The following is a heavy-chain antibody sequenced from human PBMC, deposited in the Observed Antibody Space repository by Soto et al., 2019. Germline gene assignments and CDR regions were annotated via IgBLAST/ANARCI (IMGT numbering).Heavy chain of an antibody. CDR1: GYTFTSYG. CDR2: ISIYSRIT. Sequence: QVQLVQSGAEVKKPGASVRVSCEASGYTFTSYGISWVRQAPGQGVEWRGWISIYSRITSYGQKLQGRVTMTTDRSTPAVYMELRSLRSDDTAVYYCARDSWGLAVPDYHYYAMDVWGQGTTVTVS. V-gene: IGHV1-18*04. J-gene: IGHJ6*02. D-gene: IGHD6-19*01. CDR3: ARDSWGLAVPDYHYYAMDV.